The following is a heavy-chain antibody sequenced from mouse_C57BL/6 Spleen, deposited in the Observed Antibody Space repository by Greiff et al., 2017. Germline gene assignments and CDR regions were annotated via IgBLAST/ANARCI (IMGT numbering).Heavy chain of an antibody. V-gene: IGHV5-17*01. CDR3: ASGRPLGPFDY. Sequence: EVKLVESGGGLVKPGGSLKLSCAASGFTFSDYGMHWVRQAPEKGLEWVAYISSGSSTIYYADTVKGRFTISRDNAKNTLFLQMTSLRSEDTAMYYCASGRPLGPFDYWGQGTTLTVSS. CDR1: GFTFSDYG. J-gene: IGHJ2*01. CDR2: ISSGSSTI.